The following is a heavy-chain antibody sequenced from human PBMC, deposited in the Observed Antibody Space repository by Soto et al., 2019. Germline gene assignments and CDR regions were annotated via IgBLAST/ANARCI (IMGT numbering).Heavy chain of an antibody. CDR1: GFTFNSYG. Sequence: QVQLVESGGGVVQPGRSLRLSCSASGFTFNSYGFHWVRQAPGKGLEWVAIISYGGGNEHYADSVKGRFTISRDNSKTTVYLQMNSLRAEDTAVYYCVRHFEYWGQGTLVTVSS. J-gene: IGHJ4*02. V-gene: IGHV3-30*03. CDR3: VRHFEY. CDR2: ISYGGGNE.